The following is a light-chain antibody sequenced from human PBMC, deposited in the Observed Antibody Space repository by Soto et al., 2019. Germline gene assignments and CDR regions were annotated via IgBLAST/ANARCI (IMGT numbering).Light chain of an antibody. Sequence: EMLLTQAPATPSLSPGERATVYCRASQSVSSNHLAWYQQKPGQAPRLLIYGGSSRATGIPVRFSGSGSETDFTLTITRLEPEDFAMYYCQQYSSSRTFGQGTKVDIK. CDR3: QQYSSSRT. V-gene: IGKV3-20*01. CDR2: GGS. J-gene: IGKJ1*01. CDR1: QSVSSNH.